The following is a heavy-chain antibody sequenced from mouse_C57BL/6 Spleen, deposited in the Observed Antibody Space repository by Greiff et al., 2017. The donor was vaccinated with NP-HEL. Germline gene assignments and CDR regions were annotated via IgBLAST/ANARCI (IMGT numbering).Heavy chain of an antibody. D-gene: IGHD1-1*01. Sequence: QGKLQQPGAELVKPGASVKLSCKASGYTFTSYWMHWVKQRPGQGLEWIGMFHPNSGSTNYNEKFKSKATLTVDKSSSTAYMQPSSLTSEDSAVYYCARSGIYYGSSSFAYWGQGTLVTVSA. CDR3: ARSGIYYGSSSFAY. J-gene: IGHJ3*01. CDR1: GYTFTSYW. V-gene: IGHV1-64*01. CDR2: FHPNSGST.